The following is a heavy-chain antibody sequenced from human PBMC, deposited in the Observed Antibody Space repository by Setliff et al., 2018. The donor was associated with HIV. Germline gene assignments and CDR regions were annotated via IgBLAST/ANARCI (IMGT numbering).Heavy chain of an antibody. Sequence: GGSLRLSCGASGFSFSSYSMNWVRQAPGKGLEWVSYISPSSTIIYYPDSVKGRFTTSRDNARNSLYLEMNSLRADDTAVYYCARDFCGSSCSSGYGYFDHCGQGTLVTVSS. D-gene: IGHD2-15*01. V-gene: IGHV3-48*01. CDR2: ISPSSTII. CDR3: ARDFCGSSCSSGYGYFDH. J-gene: IGHJ4*02. CDR1: GFSFSSYS.